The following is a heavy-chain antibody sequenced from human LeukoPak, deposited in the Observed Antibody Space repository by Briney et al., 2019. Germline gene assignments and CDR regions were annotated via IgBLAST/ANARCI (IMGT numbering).Heavy chain of an antibody. Sequence: GGSLRLSCAASGFIFSSYGMHWVRQAPGKGLEWVAFIRYDGSKKYYADSVKGRFTISRDNSKNTLYLQMNSLRAEDTAVYYCARDSRGVLWDYFDYWGQGTLVTVSS. J-gene: IGHJ4*02. V-gene: IGHV3-30*02. D-gene: IGHD3-10*01. CDR1: GFIFSSYG. CDR2: IRYDGSKK. CDR3: ARDSRGVLWDYFDY.